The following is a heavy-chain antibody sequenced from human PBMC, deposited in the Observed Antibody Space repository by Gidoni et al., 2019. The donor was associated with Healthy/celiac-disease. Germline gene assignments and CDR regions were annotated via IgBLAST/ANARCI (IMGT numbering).Heavy chain of an antibody. Sequence: QVQLVQSGAEVKKPGASVKVSCKASGYTFTSYGISWVRQAPGQGLEWMGWISAYNGNTNYAQKLQGRVTMTTDTATSTAYMELRSLRSDDTAVYYCARDRFWSGTPEYYYYGMDVWGQGTTVTVSS. J-gene: IGHJ6*02. CDR1: GYTFTSYG. D-gene: IGHD3-3*01. CDR2: ISAYNGNT. V-gene: IGHV1-18*01. CDR3: ARDRFWSGTPEYYYYGMDV.